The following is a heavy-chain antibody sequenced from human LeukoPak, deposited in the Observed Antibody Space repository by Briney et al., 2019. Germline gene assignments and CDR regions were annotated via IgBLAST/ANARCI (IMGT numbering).Heavy chain of an antibody. CDR2: IYHSGST. V-gene: IGHV4-39*07. CDR3: ARVGSSRRGDNWFDP. J-gene: IGHJ5*02. CDR1: GGSLSSGGYY. D-gene: IGHD2-15*01. Sequence: SQTLSLTCTVSGGSLSSGGYYWGWIRQPPGKGLEWIGSIYHSGSTYYNPSLKSRVTISVDTSKNQFSLKLSSVTAADTAVYYCARVGSSRRGDNWFDPWGQGTLVTVSS.